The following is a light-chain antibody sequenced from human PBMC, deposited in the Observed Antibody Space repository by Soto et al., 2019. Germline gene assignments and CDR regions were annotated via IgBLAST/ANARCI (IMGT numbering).Light chain of an antibody. Sequence: DMQMTQSPSSMSASLGDDVSSXXQASQDISNYLNWYQQKPGKAPKLXRYEASNLETGGPSRFSGSGSGTDFTFTISSLQPEDIATYYCQQYDNLPLTFGGGTKVDI. CDR2: EAS. CDR3: QQYDNLPLT. CDR1: QDISNY. V-gene: IGKV1-33*01. J-gene: IGKJ4*01.